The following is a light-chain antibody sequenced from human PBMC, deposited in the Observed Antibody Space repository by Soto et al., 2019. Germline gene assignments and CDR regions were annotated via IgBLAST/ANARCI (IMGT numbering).Light chain of an antibody. J-gene: IGKJ1*01. V-gene: IGKV3-20*01. CDR1: ETVAGSY. CDR2: GAS. Sequence: EIVLTQSPGTLSLSPGERATLSCRASETVAGSYLAWYQQKPGQAPRLLIHGASTRATGIADRFSGSGSGTDFTLTISRLEPEDFAVYYCQLYGTSPKTFGQGTKLDSK. CDR3: QLYGTSPKT.